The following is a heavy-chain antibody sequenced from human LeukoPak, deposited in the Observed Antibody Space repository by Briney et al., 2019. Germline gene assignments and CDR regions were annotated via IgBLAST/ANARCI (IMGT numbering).Heavy chain of an antibody. J-gene: IGHJ4*02. V-gene: IGHV3-74*01. Sequence: PGGSLRLSCAASGFTLSSYWMHWVRQAPGKGLVWVSRINGDGRITTYADSVKGRFTTSRDTAKNSLYLQMNSLRAGDTAVYYCARGLTMGHFGGQGTLVTVSS. D-gene: IGHD4/OR15-4a*01. CDR1: GFTLSSYW. CDR3: ARGLTMGHF. CDR2: INGDGRIT.